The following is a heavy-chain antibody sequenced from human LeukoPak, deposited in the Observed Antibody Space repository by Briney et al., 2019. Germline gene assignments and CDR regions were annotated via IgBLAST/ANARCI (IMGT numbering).Heavy chain of an antibody. CDR2: INHSGGT. J-gene: IGHJ5*02. V-gene: IGHV4-34*01. Sequence: PSESLSLTCAVYGGSFIGYDWTWIRQPPGKGLEWIGEINHSGGTNYNPSLKSRVTISVDTSKNQFSLKLSSVTAADTAVYYCASLARGGNWFDPWGQGTLDTVSS. CDR1: GGSFIGYD. CDR3: ASLARGGNWFDP. D-gene: IGHD6-6*01.